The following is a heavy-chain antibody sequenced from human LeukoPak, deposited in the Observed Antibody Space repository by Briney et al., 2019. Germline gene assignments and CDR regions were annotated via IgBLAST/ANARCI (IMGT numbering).Heavy chain of an antibody. Sequence: SETLSLTCAVSGYSISSGYYWGWIRQPPGKGLEWIGSIYHSGSTYYNPSLKSRVTISVDTSKNQFSLKLSSVTAADTAVYYCARGGGYCSSTSCYPYYFDYWGQGTLVTVSS. V-gene: IGHV4-38-2*01. CDR3: ARGGGYCSSTSCYPYYFDY. CDR2: IYHSGST. J-gene: IGHJ4*02. CDR1: GYSISSGYY. D-gene: IGHD2-2*01.